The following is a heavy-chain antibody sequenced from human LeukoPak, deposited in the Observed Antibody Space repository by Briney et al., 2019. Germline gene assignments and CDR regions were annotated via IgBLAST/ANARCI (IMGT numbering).Heavy chain of an antibody. CDR3: AKAPGYYYGSSGYFSDY. J-gene: IGHJ4*02. CDR2: ISGSGGST. Sequence: GGSLRLSCAASGFTFSSYAMSWVRQAPGKGLEWVSAISGSGGSTYYADSVKGRFTISRDNSKNTLYLQMNSLRAEDTAVYYCAKAPGYYYGSSGYFSDYWGQGTLVTVSS. V-gene: IGHV3-23*01. D-gene: IGHD3-22*01. CDR1: GFTFSSYA.